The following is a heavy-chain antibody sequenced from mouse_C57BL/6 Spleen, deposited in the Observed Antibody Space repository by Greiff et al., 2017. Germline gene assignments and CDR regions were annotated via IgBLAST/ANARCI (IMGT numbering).Heavy chain of an antibody. Sequence: VQLQQPGAELVRPGSSVQLSCKASGYTFASYWMHWVKQRPIQGLEWIGNIDPSDSETHYNQKFKDKATLTVDKSSSTDYMQLSSLTSEDSAVYYCARLDDYLWGTGTTVTVSS. J-gene: IGHJ1*03. CDR1: GYTFASYW. D-gene: IGHD2-4*01. CDR3: ARLDDYL. CDR2: IDPSDSET. V-gene: IGHV1-52*01.